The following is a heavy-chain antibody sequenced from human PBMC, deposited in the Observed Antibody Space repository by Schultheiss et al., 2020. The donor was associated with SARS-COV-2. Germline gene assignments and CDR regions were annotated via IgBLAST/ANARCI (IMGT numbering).Heavy chain of an antibody. Sequence: GGSLRLSCAASGFTFSSYEMNWVRQAPGKGLEWVSAISGSGGSTYYADSVKGRFTISRDNAKNSLYLQMNSLRADDTAVYYCAKGAEANRWFRGPAGDYWGQGTLVTVSS. J-gene: IGHJ4*02. CDR2: ISGSGGST. CDR1: GFTFSSYE. CDR3: AKGAEANRWFRGPAGDY. V-gene: IGHV3-23*01. D-gene: IGHD4-23*01.